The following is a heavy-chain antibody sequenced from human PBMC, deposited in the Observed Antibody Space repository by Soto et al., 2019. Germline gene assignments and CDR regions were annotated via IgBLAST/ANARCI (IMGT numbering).Heavy chain of an antibody. V-gene: IGHV4-59*06. CDR3: AREYTYGSNFFDC. Sequence: SETLSLTCTVSGGSISSYYWSWIRQHPGKGLEWIGYIYHSGSTYYTPSLKSRVIISADTSKNQFSLNLTSVTAADTAVYYCAREYTYGSNFFDCWGQGALVTVSS. J-gene: IGHJ4*02. CDR1: GGSISSYY. D-gene: IGHD5-18*01. CDR2: IYHSGST.